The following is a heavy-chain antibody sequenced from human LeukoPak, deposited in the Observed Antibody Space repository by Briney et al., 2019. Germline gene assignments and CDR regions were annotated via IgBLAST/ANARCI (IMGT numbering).Heavy chain of an antibody. CDR2: IKQDGSEK. J-gene: IGHJ4*02. D-gene: IGHD3-10*01. V-gene: IGHV3-7*01. CDR1: GFTFSSYW. Sequence: GGSLRLSCAASGFTFSSYWMSWVRQAPGKGLEWVANIKQDGSEKYHVDSVKGRFTISRDNAKNSLYLQMNSLRAEDTAVYYCARSSWWFGDRIDYWGQGTLVTVSS. CDR3: ARSSWWFGDRIDY.